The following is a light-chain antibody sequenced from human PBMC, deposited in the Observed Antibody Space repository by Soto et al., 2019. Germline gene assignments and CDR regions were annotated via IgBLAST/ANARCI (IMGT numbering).Light chain of an antibody. CDR3: QSYDSSLSGSRV. CDR1: SSNIGAGYD. Sequence: QSVLTQPPSVSGAPGQRVTISCTGSSSNIGAGYDVHWYQQLPGTAPKLLIYGNSNRPSGVPDRFSGSKSGTSASLAITGLQAEXEXDYYCQSYDSSLSGSRVFGTGTKL. V-gene: IGLV1-40*01. CDR2: GNS. J-gene: IGLJ1*01.